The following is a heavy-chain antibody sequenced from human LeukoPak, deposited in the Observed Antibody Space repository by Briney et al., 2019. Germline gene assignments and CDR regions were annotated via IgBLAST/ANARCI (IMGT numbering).Heavy chain of an antibody. J-gene: IGHJ4*02. V-gene: IGHV3-48*04. D-gene: IGHD3-10*01. CDR3: AGPTKTDSGTKDIDY. CDR1: GFTFSSYS. CDR2: ISSSSHRT. Sequence: GGSLRLSCVASGFTFSSYSINWVRQAPGKGVEWVAYISSSSHRTYYADSVKGRFTISRDNAKNSLFLQMDSLRPEDTAMYYCAGPTKTDSGTKDIDYWGQGTLVTVSS.